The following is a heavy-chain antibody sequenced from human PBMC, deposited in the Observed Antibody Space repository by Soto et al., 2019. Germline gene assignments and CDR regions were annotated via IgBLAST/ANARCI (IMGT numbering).Heavy chain of an antibody. CDR2: INQDRSER. V-gene: IGHV3-7*01. D-gene: IGHD3-10*01. CDR3: VKDNRGSY. J-gene: IGHJ4*02. CDR1: GFTFSTCW. Sequence: EVQLVESGGGLVQPGGSLRLSCAASGFTFSTCWMMWVRQAPGKGLEWVANINQDRSERYYVDSVKGRFTITRDNAKNSLYLQMNSLRAEDTAVYYCVKDNRGSYWGQGTLDTVSS.